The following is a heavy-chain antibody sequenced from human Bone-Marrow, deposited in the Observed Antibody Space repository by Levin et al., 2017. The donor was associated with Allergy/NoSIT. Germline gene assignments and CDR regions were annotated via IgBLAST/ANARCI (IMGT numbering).Heavy chain of an antibody. CDR2: IWFDGSNE. D-gene: IGHD3-22*01. J-gene: IGHJ4*02. V-gene: IGHV3-33*01. CDR1: GFTFNTYG. CDR3: ARERRSSGYYSDY. Sequence: GASVKISCAASGFTFNTYGMHWVRQAPGKGLEWVAVIWFDGSNEYYADSVKGRFTISRDNSKNTLYLQMNSLRAEDTAVYYCARERRSSGYYSDYWGQGTLVTVSS.